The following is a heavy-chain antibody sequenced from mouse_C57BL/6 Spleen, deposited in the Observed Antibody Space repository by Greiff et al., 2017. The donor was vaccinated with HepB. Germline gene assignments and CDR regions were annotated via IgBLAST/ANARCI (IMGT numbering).Heavy chain of an antibody. CDR1: GFTFSSYT. V-gene: IGHV5-9*01. J-gene: IGHJ1*03. CDR2: ISGGGGNT. Sequence: VKLVESGGGLVKPGGSLKLSCAASGFTFSSYTMSWVRQTPEKRLEWVATISGGGGNTYYPDSVKGRFTISRDNAKNTLYLQMSSLRSEDTALYYCARQGTVVATDWYFDVWGTGTTVTVSS. D-gene: IGHD1-1*01. CDR3: ARQGTVVATDWYFDV.